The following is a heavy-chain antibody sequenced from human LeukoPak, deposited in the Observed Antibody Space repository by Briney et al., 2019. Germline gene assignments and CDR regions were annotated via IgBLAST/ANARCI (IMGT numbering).Heavy chain of an antibody. J-gene: IGHJ4*02. CDR1: GFTFSSYE. D-gene: IGHD2-2*01. V-gene: IGHV3-48*03. CDR3: AKGSRGSCSRTYCYPFDY. Sequence: GGSLRLSCAASGFTFSSYEMSWVRQAPGKGLEWVSYISSSGSTIYYADSVKGRFTISRDNAKNSLYLQMNRLRAEDTAVYYCAKGSRGSCSRTYCYPFDYWGQGTLVTVSS. CDR2: ISSSGSTI.